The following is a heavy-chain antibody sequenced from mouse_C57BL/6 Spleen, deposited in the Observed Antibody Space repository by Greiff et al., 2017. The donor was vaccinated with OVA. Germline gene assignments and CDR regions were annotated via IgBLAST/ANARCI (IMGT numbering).Heavy chain of an antibody. CDR2: INPNNGGT. D-gene: IGHD2-4*01. V-gene: IGHV1-22*01. Sequence: VQLQQSGPELVKPGASVKMSCKASGYTFTDYNMHWVKQSHGKSLAWIGYINPNNGGTSYNQKFKGKATVTVNKSSSTAYMELRSLTSEDSAVYYCARGGYDYASYYVDYWGQGTTLTVSS. CDR1: GYTFTDYN. CDR3: ARGGYDYASYYVDY. J-gene: IGHJ2*01.